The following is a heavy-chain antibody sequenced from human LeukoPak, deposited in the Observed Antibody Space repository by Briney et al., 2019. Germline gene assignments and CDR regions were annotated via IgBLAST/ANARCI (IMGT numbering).Heavy chain of an antibody. D-gene: IGHD6-6*01. Sequence: PGGSLRLSCAASGFTFRNFVMHWVRQAPGKGLEWVAGILNDGSNTDYADSVKGRFTISRDNAKNSLYLQMNSLRAEDTAVYYCARVVRGLRGSSSDHQFDYWGQGTLVTVSS. J-gene: IGHJ4*02. CDR2: ILNDGSNT. CDR1: GFTFRNFV. V-gene: IGHV3-33*08. CDR3: ARVVRGLRGSSSDHQFDY.